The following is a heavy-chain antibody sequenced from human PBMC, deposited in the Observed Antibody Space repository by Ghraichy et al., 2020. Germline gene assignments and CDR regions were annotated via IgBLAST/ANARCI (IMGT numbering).Heavy chain of an antibody. D-gene: IGHD3-16*01. Sequence: QTLSLTCTFSGFALSTSGMFVSWIRQSPGKALEWLARIDWDDDKYYSASLKTRLAISKDTSKSQVVLTMTNVDFVVAATYYCARIPAAGSSYVYYFDFWGQGTRVSVSS. V-gene: IGHV2-70*11. CDR3: ARIPAAGSSYVYYFDF. CDR2: IDWDDDK. CDR1: GFALSTSGMF. J-gene: IGHJ4*02.